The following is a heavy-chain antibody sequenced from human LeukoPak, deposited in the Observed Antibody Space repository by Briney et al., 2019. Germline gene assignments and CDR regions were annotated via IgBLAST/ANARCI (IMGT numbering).Heavy chain of an antibody. D-gene: IGHD5-18*01. J-gene: IGHJ4*02. V-gene: IGHV1-69*04. CDR3: ARGGYSYGYESYFDY. CDR1: GGTFSSYA. Sequence: GASVKVSCKASGGTFSSYAISWVRQAPGQGLEWMGRIIPILGIANYAQKFQGRVTMTRDTSTSTVYMELSSLRSEDTAVYYCARGGYSYGYESYFDYWGQGTLVTVSS. CDR2: IIPILGIA.